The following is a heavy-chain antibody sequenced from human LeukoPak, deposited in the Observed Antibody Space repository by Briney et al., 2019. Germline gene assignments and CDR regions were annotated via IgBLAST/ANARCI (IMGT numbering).Heavy chain of an antibody. Sequence: PSETLSLTCTVSGGSISSSSYYWGWIRQPPGKGLEWIGSIYYSGSTYYNPSLKSRVSISVHTSKNQFSLRLRSVTAADTAVYYCARPVPSRLGWFDPWGQGTLVTVSS. D-gene: IGHD1-1*01. CDR3: ARPVPSRLGWFDP. J-gene: IGHJ5*02. CDR2: IYYSGST. V-gene: IGHV4-39*01. CDR1: GGSISSSSYY.